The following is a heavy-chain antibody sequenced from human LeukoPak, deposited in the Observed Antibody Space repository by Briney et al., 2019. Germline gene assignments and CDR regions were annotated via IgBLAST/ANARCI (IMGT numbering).Heavy chain of an antibody. CDR3: ARVADYDFWSVGGTLNNWFDP. V-gene: IGHV1-46*01. Sequence: ASVKVSCKASGYTFTSYYTHWVRQAPGQGLEWMGIINPSGGSTSYAQKFQGRVTMTRDTSTSTVYMELSSLRSEDTAVYYCARVADYDFWSVGGTLNNWFDPWGQGTLVTVSS. D-gene: IGHD3-3*01. CDR2: INPSGGST. CDR1: GYTFTSYY. J-gene: IGHJ5*02.